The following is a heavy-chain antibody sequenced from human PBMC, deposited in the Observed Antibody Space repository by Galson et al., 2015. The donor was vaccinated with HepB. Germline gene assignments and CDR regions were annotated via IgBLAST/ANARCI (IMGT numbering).Heavy chain of an antibody. J-gene: IGHJ6*02. Sequence: SLRLSCAASGFTFSDYYMSWIRQAPGKGLEWVAVIWYDGSNKYYADSVKGRFTISRDDSKNTLYLQMNSLRAEDTAVYYCARGEQQLVLEWTRKEYYYYYGMDVWGQGTTVTVSS. CDR2: IWYDGSNK. CDR1: GFTFSDYY. CDR3: ARGEQQLVLEWTRKEYYYYYGMDV. D-gene: IGHD6-13*01. V-gene: IGHV3-33*08.